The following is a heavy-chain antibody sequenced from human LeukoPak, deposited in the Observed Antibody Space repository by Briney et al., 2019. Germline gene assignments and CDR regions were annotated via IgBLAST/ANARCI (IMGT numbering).Heavy chain of an antibody. V-gene: IGHV3-66*04. Sequence: GGSLRLSCAASGFTVSNNYMSWVRQAPGKGLEWVSVIYSGGGTYYADSVKGRFSISRDNAKNTLYLQMNSLRAEDTAVYYCARHTGATRPNFDYWGQGTLVTVSS. CDR2: IYSGGGT. J-gene: IGHJ4*02. CDR1: GFTVSNNY. CDR3: ARHTGATRPNFDY. D-gene: IGHD6-6*01.